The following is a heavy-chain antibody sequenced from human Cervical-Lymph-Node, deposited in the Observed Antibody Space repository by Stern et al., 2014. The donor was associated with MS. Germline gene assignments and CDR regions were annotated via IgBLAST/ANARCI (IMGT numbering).Heavy chain of an antibody. D-gene: IGHD2-8*02. Sequence: QLQLQESGPGLVKPSETLSLTCAVSGDSISSYTHYWAWIRQPPGKGLEWIGSVYYSGAAYYNPSLKSRFTISVDTSKNHSSLGLNSVPAADTAVYYCAKHACTGAACPFDLWGQGTLVTVSS. V-gene: IGHV4-39*01. CDR1: GDSISSYTHY. J-gene: IGHJ4*02. CDR2: VYYSGAA. CDR3: AKHACTGAACPFDL.